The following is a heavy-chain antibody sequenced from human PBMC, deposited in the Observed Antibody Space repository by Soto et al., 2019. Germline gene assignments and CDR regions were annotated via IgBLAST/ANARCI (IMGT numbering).Heavy chain of an antibody. CDR3: TTDPGAYYGLDY. V-gene: IGHV3-15*01. Sequence: PGGSLRLSCAASGFTFSNAWMSWVRQAPGKGLEWVGRIKSKTDGGTTDYAAPVKGRFTISRDDSKNTLYLQMNSLKTEDTAVYYCTTDPGAYYGLDYWGQGTLVTVSS. J-gene: IGHJ4*02. CDR2: IKSKTDGGTT. CDR1: GFTFSNAW. D-gene: IGHD3-10*01.